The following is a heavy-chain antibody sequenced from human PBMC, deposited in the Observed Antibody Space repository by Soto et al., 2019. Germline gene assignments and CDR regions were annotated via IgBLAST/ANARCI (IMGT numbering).Heavy chain of an antibody. CDR1: GGTFSSYA. V-gene: IGHV1-69*05. D-gene: IGHD2-2*01. J-gene: IGHJ4*02. CDR2: IIPIFGTA. Sequence: SVKVSCKASGGTFSSYAISWVRQAPGQGLEWMGGIIPIFGTANYAQKFQGRVTMTRDTSTSTVYMELSSLRSEDTAVYYCARGLYCSSTSCYLGFDYWGQGTLVTVSS. CDR3: ARGLYCSSTSCYLGFDY.